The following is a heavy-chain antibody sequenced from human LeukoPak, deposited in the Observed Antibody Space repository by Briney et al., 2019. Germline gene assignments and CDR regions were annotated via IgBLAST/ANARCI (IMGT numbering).Heavy chain of an antibody. J-gene: IGHJ4*02. D-gene: IGHD4-17*01. Sequence: SETLSLTCTVSGGSISSSSFYWGWIRQPPGKGLEWIGSIYNSGSTSYNPSLKSRVTISVDTSRNQFSLKLSSVTAADTALYYCARHPDYGDYSFDYWAREPWSPSPQ. V-gene: IGHV4-39*01. CDR1: GGSISSSSFY. CDR2: IYNSGST. CDR3: ARHPDYGDYSFDY.